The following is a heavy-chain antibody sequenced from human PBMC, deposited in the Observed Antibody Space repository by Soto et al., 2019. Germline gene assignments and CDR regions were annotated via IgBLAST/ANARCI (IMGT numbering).Heavy chain of an antibody. V-gene: IGHV4-59*01. J-gene: IGHJ6*02. CDR2: IYYSGST. CDR3: ARGGYSYGLEGYYYYGMDV. CDR1: GGSISSYY. Sequence: SETLSLTCTVSGGSISSYYWSWIRQPPGKGLEWIGYIYYSGSTNYNPSLKSRVTISVDTSKNQFSLKLSSVTAADTAVYYCARGGYSYGLEGYYYYGMDVWGQGTTVTVSS. D-gene: IGHD5-18*01.